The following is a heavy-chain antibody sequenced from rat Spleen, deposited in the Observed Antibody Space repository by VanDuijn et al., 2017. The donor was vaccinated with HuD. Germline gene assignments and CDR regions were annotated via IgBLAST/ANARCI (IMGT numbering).Heavy chain of an antibody. CDR2: ISYDGSST. D-gene: IGHD1-2*01. J-gene: IGHJ2*01. CDR1: GFTFNNYW. V-gene: IGHV5-29*01. CDR3: ARQDYYSSYYHYFDY. Sequence: EVQLVESGGGLVQPGRSLKLSCVASGFTFNNYWMTWIRQAPTKGLEWVATISYDGSSTYYRDSVKGRFTISRDNAKSTLYLQMDSLRSEDTATYYCARQDYYSSYYHYFDYWGQGVMVTVSS.